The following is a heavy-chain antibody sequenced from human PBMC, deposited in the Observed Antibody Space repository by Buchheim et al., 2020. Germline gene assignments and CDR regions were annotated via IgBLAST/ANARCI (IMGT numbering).Heavy chain of an antibody. CDR1: GFTFSNFA. CDR3: AKEDRGYTYTTVFDN. CDR2: IGGNGGGT. J-gene: IGHJ4*02. Sequence: EVQLLESGGGLVHPGGSLRLSCAASGFTFSNFAMSWVRQAPGKGLEWVSGIGGNGGGTYYADSVKGRFTISRDNSKDTLYLHMNSLRAEDTAVYYCAKEDRGYTYTTVFDNWGQGTL. D-gene: IGHD5-18*01. V-gene: IGHV3-23*01.